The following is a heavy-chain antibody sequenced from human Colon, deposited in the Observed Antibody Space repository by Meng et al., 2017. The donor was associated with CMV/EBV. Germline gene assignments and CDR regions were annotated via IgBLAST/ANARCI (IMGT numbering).Heavy chain of an antibody. CDR3: ARARSPTHFDY. Sequence: GGSLRLSCTASGFTFSTYDFHWVRQPTGKGLEWVSSIGTVGDTYSIGSEKGRFIISREDAKNSVYLQMNGLRDGDTGLYYCARARSPTHFDYWGQGALVTVSS. CDR2: IGTVGDT. V-gene: IGHV3-13*01. CDR1: GFTFSTYD. J-gene: IGHJ4*02.